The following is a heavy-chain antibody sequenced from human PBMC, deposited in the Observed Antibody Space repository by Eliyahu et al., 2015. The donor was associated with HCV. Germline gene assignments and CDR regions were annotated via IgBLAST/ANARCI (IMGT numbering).Heavy chain of an antibody. D-gene: IGHD6-19*01. Sequence: QVQLHESGPGLVKPSETLSLTCTVXGGSITTXYWSWIRQPPGKGLEGIGYIHYSGSTNYNPSLKSRVTISVDTSKNQFSLNLTSVTAADTAVYYCASGGGGIAVAGTGGWFDPWGQGTLVTVSS. V-gene: IGHV4-59*01. J-gene: IGHJ5*02. CDR3: ASGGGGIAVAGTGGWFDP. CDR2: IHYSGST. CDR1: GGSITTXY.